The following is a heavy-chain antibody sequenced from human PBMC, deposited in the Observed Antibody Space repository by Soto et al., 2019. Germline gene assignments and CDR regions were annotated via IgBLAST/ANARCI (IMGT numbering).Heavy chain of an antibody. CDR2: ISGDGGNK. J-gene: IGHJ4*02. V-gene: IGHV3-30-3*01. CDR3: ARRLTSTVSALGY. CDR1: GLTFSSYA. D-gene: IGHD6-19*01. Sequence: QVHLVESGGGVVQPGKSLRLSCTASGLTFSSYAVHWVRHAPGKGLEWVSVISGDGGNKYFAESVRGRFLISRDNSKNTVYLQMNSLRHEDTAVYFCARRLTSTVSALGYWGQGTLVTVSS.